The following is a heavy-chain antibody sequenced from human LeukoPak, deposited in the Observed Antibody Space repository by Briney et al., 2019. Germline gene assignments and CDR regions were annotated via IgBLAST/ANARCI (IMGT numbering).Heavy chain of an antibody. D-gene: IGHD4-23*01. V-gene: IGHV1-2*02. CDR1: GYTFTGYY. CDR3: ARPISTVVRRNAFDI. CDR2: INPNSGGT. J-gene: IGHJ3*02. Sequence: ASVKVSCKASGYTFTGYYIHWVRQAPGQGLEWMGWINPNSGGTNYAQKFQGRVTMARDTSISTAYMELSRLRSDDTAVYYCARPISTVVRRNAFDIWGQGTMVTVSS.